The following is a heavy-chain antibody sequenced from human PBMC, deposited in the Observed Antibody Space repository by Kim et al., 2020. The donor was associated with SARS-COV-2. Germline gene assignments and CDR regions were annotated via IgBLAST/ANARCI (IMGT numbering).Heavy chain of an antibody. D-gene: IGHD3-10*01. CDR3: ARVRHRYGSGSYPFDY. J-gene: IGHJ4*02. V-gene: IGHV4-34*01. Sequence: SLKSRVTISVDTSKNQFSLKLSSVTAADTAVYYCARVRHRYGSGSYPFDYWGQGTLVTVSS.